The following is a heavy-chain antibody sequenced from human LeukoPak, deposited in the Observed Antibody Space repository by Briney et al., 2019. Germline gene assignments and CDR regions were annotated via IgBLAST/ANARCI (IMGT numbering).Heavy chain of an antibody. CDR3: ARDPRHSIAAAGTGDY. CDR1: GFTVSSNY. Sequence: GGSLRLSCAASGFTVSSNYMSWVRQAPGKGLEWVAVIYSGGSTYYADSVKGRFTISRDNSKNTLYLQMNSLRAEDTAVYYCARDPRHSIAAAGTGDYWGRGTLVTVSS. V-gene: IGHV3-66*01. D-gene: IGHD6-13*01. J-gene: IGHJ4*02. CDR2: IYSGGST.